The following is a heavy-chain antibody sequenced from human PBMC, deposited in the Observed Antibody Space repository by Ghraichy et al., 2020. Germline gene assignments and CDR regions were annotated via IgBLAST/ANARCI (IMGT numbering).Heavy chain of an antibody. J-gene: IGHJ5*02. CDR1: GGSFSGYY. CDR3: ARGLGGYYYGSGTYSAWFEH. CDR2: INHSGSP. Sequence: SETLSLTCAVYGGSFSGYYWSWIRQPPGKGLEWIGEINHSGSPTYNPSLKSRVTISVDTSKNQFSLKLRSVTAADTAVYSCARGLGGYYYGSGTYSAWFEHWGQGTLVTVSS. V-gene: IGHV4-34*01. D-gene: IGHD3-10*01.